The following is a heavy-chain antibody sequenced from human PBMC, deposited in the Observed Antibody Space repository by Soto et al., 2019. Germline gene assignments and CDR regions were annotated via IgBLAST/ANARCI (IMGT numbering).Heavy chain of an antibody. CDR3: ARGSMVRGVITTIRRTNWFDP. Sequence: PSETLSLNCAVYGGSFSGYYWSWIRQPPGKGLEWIGEINHSGSTNYNPSLKSRVTISVDTSKNQFSLKLSSVTAADTAVYYCARGSMVRGVITTIRRTNWFDPWGQGTLVTVSS. V-gene: IGHV4-34*01. J-gene: IGHJ5*02. CDR2: INHSGST. D-gene: IGHD3-10*01. CDR1: GGSFSGYY.